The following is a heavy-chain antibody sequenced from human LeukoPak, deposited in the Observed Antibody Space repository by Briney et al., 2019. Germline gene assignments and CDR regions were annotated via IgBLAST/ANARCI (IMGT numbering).Heavy chain of an antibody. V-gene: IGHV4-59*01. CDR3: ARGYDIDV. CDR1: GGSISSYY. CDR2: IYYSGST. J-gene: IGHJ6*02. Sequence: SETLSLTCTVSGGSISSYYWSWIRQPPGKGLEWIGYIYYSGSTNYNPSLKSQVTISVDTSKNQFSLKLSSVTAADTALFFCARGYDIDVWGQGTTVTVSS.